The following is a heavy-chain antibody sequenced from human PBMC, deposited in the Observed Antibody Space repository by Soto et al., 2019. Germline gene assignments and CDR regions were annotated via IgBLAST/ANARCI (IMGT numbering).Heavy chain of an antibody. Sequence: EVQLLESGGGLVQPGGSLRLSCAASGFTFSNYAMNWVRQAPGKGLEWVSAISGSGGFTYYADSVKGRFTISRDNSKNTLFLQMNSLRAEDTAVFYCAKDGDTNIVGNYFGYWGQGTLVTVSS. V-gene: IGHV3-23*01. CDR1: GFTFSNYA. D-gene: IGHD5-12*01. CDR2: ISGSGGFT. J-gene: IGHJ4*02. CDR3: AKDGDTNIVGNYFGY.